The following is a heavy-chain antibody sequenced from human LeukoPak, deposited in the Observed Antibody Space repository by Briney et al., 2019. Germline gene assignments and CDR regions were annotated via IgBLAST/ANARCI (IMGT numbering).Heavy chain of an antibody. V-gene: IGHV3-15*01. CDR3: TTAPQWLEN. CDR1: GFSFSHAW. D-gene: IGHD6-19*01. CDR2: IQSETDGGTT. J-gene: IGHJ4*02. Sequence: PGGSLRLSCAASGFSFSHAWMTWVRQAPGKGLEWIGRIQSETDGGTTDYAAPVKGRFTISRDDSKNMLYLQMNSLKNEDTAVYYCTTAPQWLENWGQGTLVTV.